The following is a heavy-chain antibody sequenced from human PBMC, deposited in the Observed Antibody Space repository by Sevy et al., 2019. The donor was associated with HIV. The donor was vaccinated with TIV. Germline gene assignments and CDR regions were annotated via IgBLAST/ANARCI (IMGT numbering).Heavy chain of an antibody. CDR3: ATDGWRSLVN. D-gene: IGHD6-19*01. CDR2: LNQDGSER. J-gene: IGHJ3*01. CDR1: GFTFSAFW. V-gene: IGHV3-7*01. Sequence: GGSLRLSCAASGFTFSAFWMAWVRQAPGKGLEWVANLNQDGSERYPVDSVKGRFTITIDNDKNSLYLQMNSVGVEDTGIYYCATDGWRSLVNWGRGTMVTVSS.